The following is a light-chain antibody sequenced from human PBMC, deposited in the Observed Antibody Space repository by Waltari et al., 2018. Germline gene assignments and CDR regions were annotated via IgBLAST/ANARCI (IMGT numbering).Light chain of an antibody. CDR2: VNSYGSH. J-gene: IGLJ3*02. V-gene: IGLV4-69*01. CDR1: SGHSSHV. Sequence: QLVLTQSPSASASLGASVKLTCTLSSGHSSHVIAWLQQQPEKGPRCLMKVNSYGSHSKWDEIPDRFSGSTSGAERYLTISSVQPEDEADYYCQTGGHGTWVFGGGTKLTVL. CDR3: QTGGHGTWV.